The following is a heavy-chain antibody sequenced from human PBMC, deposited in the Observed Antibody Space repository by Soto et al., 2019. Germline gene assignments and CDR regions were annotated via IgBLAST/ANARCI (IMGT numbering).Heavy chain of an antibody. J-gene: IGHJ5*02. V-gene: IGHV1-46*01. CDR1: GYTFTSYY. Sequence: ASVKVSCKASGYTFTSYYMHCVRQAPGQGLEWMGIINPSGGSTSYAQKFQGRVTMTRDTSKNRFSLNLSSVTVADTAMYYCARDGGTAMVLDPWGQGILVTVSS. CDR3: ARDGGTAMVLDP. CDR2: INPSGGST. D-gene: IGHD5-18*01.